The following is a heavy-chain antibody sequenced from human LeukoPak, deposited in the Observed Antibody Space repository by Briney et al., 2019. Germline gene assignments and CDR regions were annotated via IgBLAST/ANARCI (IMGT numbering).Heavy chain of an antibody. CDR3: ARAFGYSSGWPFDY. V-gene: IGHV1-2*02. J-gene: IGHJ4*02. Sequence: ASVKVFSKASGYTFTGYYMHWVRQAPGQGLEWMGWINPNSGGTNYAQKFQGRVTMTRDTSISTAYTELSRLRSDDTAVYYCARAFGYSSGWPFDYWGQGTLVTVSS. CDR1: GYTFTGYY. D-gene: IGHD6-25*01. CDR2: INPNSGGT.